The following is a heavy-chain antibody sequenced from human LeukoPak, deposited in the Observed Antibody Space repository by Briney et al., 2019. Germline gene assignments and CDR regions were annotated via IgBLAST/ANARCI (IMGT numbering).Heavy chain of an antibody. J-gene: IGHJ4*02. V-gene: IGHV3-15*01. CDR2: IKSKTYGGTT. CDR3: TTEEY. CDR1: GLTFSNAW. Sequence: GGSLRLSCAASGLTFSNAWMIWVRQAPGTGLEWVGRIKSKTYGGTTDYAAPVKGRFTISRDYSKNTLYLQMNSRKTEDTAVYYCTTEEYWGQGTLVTVSS.